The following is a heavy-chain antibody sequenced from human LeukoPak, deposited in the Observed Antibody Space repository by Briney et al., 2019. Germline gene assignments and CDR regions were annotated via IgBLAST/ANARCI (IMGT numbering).Heavy chain of an antibody. D-gene: IGHD5-24*01. CDR2: IIPILGIA. V-gene: IGHV1-69*04. CDR3: ARDPRRDGYNTFDY. Sequence: SVKVSCKASGGTFSSYAISWVRQAPGQGLEWMGRIIPILGIANYAQKFQGRVTITADKSTSTAYMELSGLRSEDTAVYYCARDPRRDGYNTFDYWGQGTLVTVSS. J-gene: IGHJ4*02. CDR1: GGTFSSYA.